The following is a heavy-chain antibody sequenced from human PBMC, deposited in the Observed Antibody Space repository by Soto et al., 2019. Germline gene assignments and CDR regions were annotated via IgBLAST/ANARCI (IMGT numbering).Heavy chain of an antibody. D-gene: IGHD6-13*01. Sequence: YAKRRYIQTQGKGLEWVAVIAYDGSNKYYADSVKGRFTISRDNSKNTLYLQMNSLRAEDTAVFFCARDRAAAGTAVLAYRCHGTLVPVSS. CDR2: IAYDGSNK. CDR1: YA. CDR3: ARDRAAAGTAVLAY. J-gene: IGHJ4*01. V-gene: IGHV3-30-3*01.